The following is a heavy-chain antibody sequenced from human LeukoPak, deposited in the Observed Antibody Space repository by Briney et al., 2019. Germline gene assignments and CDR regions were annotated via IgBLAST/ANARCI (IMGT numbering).Heavy chain of an antibody. D-gene: IGHD3-10*01. CDR1: GGSISSYY. J-gene: IGHJ3*02. CDR3: ARDFSVARGVIGFAFDI. Sequence: SETLSLTCTVSGGSISSYYWSWIRQPPGKGLEWIGYIYNSGTFNYSPSLKSRVTMSVDTSANQFSLRLSSVTAADTAVYYCARDFSVARGVIGFAFDIWGQGTMVTVSS. V-gene: IGHV4-59*01. CDR2: IYNSGTF.